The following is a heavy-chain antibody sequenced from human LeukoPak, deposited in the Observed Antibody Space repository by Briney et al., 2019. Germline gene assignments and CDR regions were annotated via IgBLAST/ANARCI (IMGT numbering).Heavy chain of an antibody. Sequence: QTGGSLRLSCAASGFTFSNYWLSWVRQAPGKGLEWVANIKPDGSENQYVDSVKGRFTISRDNAKNSLYLQMNSLRAEDTAVYYCARWEKGYNSNRYFDYWGQGTLVTVSS. D-gene: IGHD6-13*01. CDR1: GFTFSNYW. J-gene: IGHJ4*02. CDR3: ARWEKGYNSNRYFDY. V-gene: IGHV3-7*01. CDR2: IKPDGSEN.